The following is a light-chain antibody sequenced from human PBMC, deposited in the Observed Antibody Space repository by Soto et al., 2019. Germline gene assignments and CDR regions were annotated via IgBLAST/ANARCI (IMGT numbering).Light chain of an antibody. CDR2: EVS. CDR1: SSDVGGYNY. Sequence: QSVLTQPASVSGSPGQSITISCTGTSSDVGGYNYVSWYQQHPGKAPQLMIYEVSNRPSGVSNRFSGSKSGNTASLTISGLQAEDEDDYYCSSYTPSRVVFGGGTQLTVL. V-gene: IGLV2-14*01. J-gene: IGLJ2*01. CDR3: SSYTPSRVV.